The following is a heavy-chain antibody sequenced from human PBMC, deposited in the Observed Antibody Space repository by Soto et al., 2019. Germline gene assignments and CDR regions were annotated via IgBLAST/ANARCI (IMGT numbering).Heavy chain of an antibody. V-gene: IGHV3-15*01. CDR3: TPLASGHYGYDF. CDR2: IKTKSSGGTT. J-gene: IGHJ4*02. D-gene: IGHD3-3*01. Sequence: DVQLVESGGDLVKPGGSLRLSCAASGFAFSDASMSWVRQAPGKGLEWVGRIKTKSSGGTTDYAAPMEGRYTISRDDSQITVYLQMVSLKAEDTAVYSCTPLASGHYGYDFWGQGTLVTVSS. CDR1: GFAFSDAS.